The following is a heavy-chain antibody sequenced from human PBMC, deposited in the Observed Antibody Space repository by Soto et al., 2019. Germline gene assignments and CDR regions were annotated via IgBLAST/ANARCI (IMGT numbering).Heavy chain of an antibody. Sequence: PGGSLRLSCAASGFTFSRYGMSWVRQAPGKGLEWFGEINHSGRTNYNPSLKSRVTISVDTSKNQFSLKLSSVTAADTAVYYWAIVNMESWGSFYYYDGMDVWGQGTTVHVSS. CDR1: GFTFSRYG. V-gene: IGHV4-34*01. CDR3: AIVNMESWGSFYYYDGMDV. J-gene: IGHJ6*02. D-gene: IGHD7-27*01. CDR2: INHSGRT.